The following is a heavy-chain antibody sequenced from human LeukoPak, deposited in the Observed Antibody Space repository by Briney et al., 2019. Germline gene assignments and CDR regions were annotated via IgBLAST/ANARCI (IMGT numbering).Heavy chain of an antibody. CDR1: GYTFTGYY. CDR2: INPNSGGT. J-gene: IGHJ5*02. CDR3: ARCPLYSSSCLRFDP. D-gene: IGHD6-13*01. V-gene: IGHV1-2*02. Sequence: ASVKVSCKASGYTFTGYYIHWVRQAPGQGLEWMGWINPNSGGTNYAQKFQGRVTMSGDTSMTIAYMELSRLTSDDTAVYYCARCPLYSSSCLRFDPWGQGTLVTVSS.